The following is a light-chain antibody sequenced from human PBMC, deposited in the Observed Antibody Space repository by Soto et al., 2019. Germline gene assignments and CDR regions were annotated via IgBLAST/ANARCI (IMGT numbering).Light chain of an antibody. CDR2: EVS. CDR3: QQYGNSPLT. CDR1: QSLLHSDGKTY. J-gene: IGKJ4*01. V-gene: IGKV2D-29*01. Sequence: DIVMTQTPLSLSVTPGQPASISCKSSQSLLHSDGKTYLYWYLQKPGKPPQLLIYEVSNRFSGVPDRFSGSGSGTDFTLKISRVETEEFALYYCQQYGNSPLTFXGGTKVDIK.